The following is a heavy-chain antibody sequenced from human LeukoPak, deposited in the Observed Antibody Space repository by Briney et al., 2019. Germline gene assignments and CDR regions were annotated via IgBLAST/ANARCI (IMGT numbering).Heavy chain of an antibody. CDR1: DFSFITYA. CDR3: ARDSSMLRGPLVIYYFDF. D-gene: IGHD3-10*01. V-gene: IGHV3-23*01. Sequence: PGGSLRLSCAASDFSFITYAMSWVRQAPGKGLEWVSTISGSGDATYYADSVKGRFTISRDNSKNTLYLQMNSLRVEDTAVYYCARDSSMLRGPLVIYYFDFWGQGTLVTVSS. CDR2: ISGSGDAT. J-gene: IGHJ4*02.